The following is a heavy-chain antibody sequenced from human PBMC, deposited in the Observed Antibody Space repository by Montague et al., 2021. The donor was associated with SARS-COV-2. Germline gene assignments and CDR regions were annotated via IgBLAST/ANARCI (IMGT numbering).Heavy chain of an antibody. Sequence: SLRLSCPASGFTFSNYDMNWVRQAPGKGPEWISYISTSAYTTSYAGSVKGRFTISRDNGKNSLYLQMNSLRVEDTAVYCTRDYRSIVGDGLDIWGQGTKVTVSS. CDR2: ISTSAYTT. CDR1: GFTFSNYD. CDR3: TRDYRSIVGDGLDI. J-gene: IGHJ3*02. D-gene: IGHD3-16*02. V-gene: IGHV3-48*03.